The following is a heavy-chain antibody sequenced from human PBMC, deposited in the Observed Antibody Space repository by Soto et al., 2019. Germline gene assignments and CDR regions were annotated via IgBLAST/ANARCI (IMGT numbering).Heavy chain of an antibody. J-gene: IGHJ4*02. CDR3: ESIDGYGHVLAY. Sequence: IGDLDGRWISKQPGQGLDWIGYIYYSGSTNYNPSLKSRVTISVDTSKSQFSLRLSSVTAADSAVYFGESIDGYGHVLAYRRKGSPDPVS. D-gene: IGHD5-12*01. CDR2: IYYSGST. V-gene: IGHV4-59*08. CDR1: IGDLD.